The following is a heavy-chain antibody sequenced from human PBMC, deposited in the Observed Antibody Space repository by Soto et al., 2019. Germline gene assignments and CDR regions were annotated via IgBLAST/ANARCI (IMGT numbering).Heavy chain of an antibody. D-gene: IGHD5-18*01. V-gene: IGHV3-23*01. J-gene: IGHJ5*01. CDR1: GFTFSSYA. CDR2: ISGSGGST. Sequence: TGGSLRLSCAASGFTFSSYAMSWVRQAPGKGLEWVSAISGSGGSTYYADSVKGRFTISRDNSKNTLYLQMNSLRAEDTAVYYCAKARGYSYGLVVLGDWFDSWGQGTLVTVSS. CDR3: AKARGYSYGLVVLGDWFDS.